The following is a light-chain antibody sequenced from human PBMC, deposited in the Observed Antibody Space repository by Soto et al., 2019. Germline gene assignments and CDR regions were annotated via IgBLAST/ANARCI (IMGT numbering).Light chain of an antibody. V-gene: IGKV1-5*03. CDR2: KAS. Sequence: DIQMTQSPSTLSASVGDRVTITCRASLSIGSWLAWYQQKPGKAPKLLIYKASSLESGVPSRFSGSGSETEFTLTISSLQPDDFATYYCQQYNSYSHTFGQGTKLEIK. J-gene: IGKJ2*01. CDR1: LSIGSW. CDR3: QQYNSYSHT.